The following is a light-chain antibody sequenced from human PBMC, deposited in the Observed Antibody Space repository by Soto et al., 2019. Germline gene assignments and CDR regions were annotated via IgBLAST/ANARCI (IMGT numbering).Light chain of an antibody. J-gene: IGLJ3*02. CDR2: GVS. Sequence: QSALTQPASVSGSPRQSITISCTGTSSDVGGYNYVSWHQQHPGSDPTLIIYGVSNRPSGVSNRFSGSKSGNTGSLTISGLQAEGEADYYCSSYTNIRTLLFGGGTKLTVL. V-gene: IGLV2-14*01. CDR3: SSYTNIRTLL. CDR1: SSDVGGYNY.